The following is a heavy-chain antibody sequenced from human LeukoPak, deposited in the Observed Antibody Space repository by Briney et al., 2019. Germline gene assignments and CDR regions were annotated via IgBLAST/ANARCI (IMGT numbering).Heavy chain of an antibody. D-gene: IGHD3-3*02. CDR3: ARGSFLEWNNWSDP. CDR1: AGSISHYY. Sequence: SETLSLTCSVSAGSISHYYWNWIRQPAGKGLEWIGRIYTNGTTNYNPSLKSRVTMSIDTSKSEFSLRLNSVTAADTALYYCARGSFLEWNNWSDPWGQGTLVIVSS. CDR2: IYTNGTT. J-gene: IGHJ5*02. V-gene: IGHV4-4*07.